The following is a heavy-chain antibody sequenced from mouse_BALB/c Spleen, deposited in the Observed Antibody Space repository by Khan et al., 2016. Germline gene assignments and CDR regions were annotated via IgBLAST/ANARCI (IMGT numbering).Heavy chain of an antibody. CDR3: GRTGAPYDMDY. CDR2: INPTYGRT. J-gene: IGHJ4*01. V-gene: IGHV1S81*02. CDR1: GYTFTSYW. Sequence: QVQLQQSGAELVKPGTSVRLSCKASGYTFTSYWMHWMKQRPGQGLEWIGEINPTYGRTDYNEKFKTKATLTVDKSSSTVYMQLSSLTSEDSAVYYCGRTGAPYDMDYWGQGTSVTVSS. D-gene: IGHD3-1*01.